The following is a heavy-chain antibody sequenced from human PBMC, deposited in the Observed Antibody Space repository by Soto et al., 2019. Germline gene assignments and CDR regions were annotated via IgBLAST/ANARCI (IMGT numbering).Heavy chain of an antibody. D-gene: IGHD2-15*01. Sequence: PGGARRVRLRGSGFTLSTEWMSGGRHAPGKGREWVANIKQDGSEKYYVESVKGRFTISRDNAKNSLYLQMNSLRAEDTAVYYCARVSGDIVVVVADDAFDIWGQGTMVIVSS. CDR2: IKQDGSEK. V-gene: IGHV3-7*01. J-gene: IGHJ3*02. CDR1: GFTLSTEW. CDR3: ARVSGDIVVVVADDAFDI.